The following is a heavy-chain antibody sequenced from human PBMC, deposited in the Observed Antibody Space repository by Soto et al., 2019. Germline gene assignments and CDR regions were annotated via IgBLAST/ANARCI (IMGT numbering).Heavy chain of an antibody. V-gene: IGHV3-30-3*01. CDR3: ARDDGARDLGDTYSGSFYPADY. CDR2: ISYDGSNK. Sequence: QVQLVESGGGVVQPGRSLRLSCAASGFTFSSYAMHWVRQAPGKGLEWVAVISYDGSNKYYADSVKGRFTISRDNSKNTLYLQMNSLRAEDTAVYYCARDDGARDLGDTYSGSFYPADYWGQGTLVTVSS. CDR1: GFTFSSYA. D-gene: IGHD1-26*01. J-gene: IGHJ4*02.